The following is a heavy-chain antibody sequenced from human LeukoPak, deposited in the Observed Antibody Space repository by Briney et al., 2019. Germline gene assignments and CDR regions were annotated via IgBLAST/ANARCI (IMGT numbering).Heavy chain of an antibody. V-gene: IGHV4-31*03. D-gene: IGHD3-22*01. CDR3: ARDPYYYDSSGFHAFDI. CDR1: GGSISSGGYY. Sequence: PSETLSLTCTVSGGSISSGGYYWSWIRQHPGKGLEWIGYIYYSGSTYYNPSLKSRVTISVDTSKNQFSLKLSSVTAADTAVYYCARDPYYYDSSGFHAFDIWGQGTMVTVSS. CDR2: IYYSGST. J-gene: IGHJ3*02.